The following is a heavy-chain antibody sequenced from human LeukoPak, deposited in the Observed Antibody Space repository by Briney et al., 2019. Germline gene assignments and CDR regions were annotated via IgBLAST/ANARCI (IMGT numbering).Heavy chain of an antibody. Sequence: AAVKVSCKASGYTFTGYYMHWVRQAPGQGLEWMGWINPNSGGTNYAQRFQGRVTMTRDTSISTAYMELSRLRSEDTAVYYCARGGDTAMTDNWFDPWGQGTLVTVSS. CDR2: INPNSGGT. J-gene: IGHJ5*02. CDR1: GYTFTGYY. D-gene: IGHD5-18*01. CDR3: ARGGDTAMTDNWFDP. V-gene: IGHV1-2*02.